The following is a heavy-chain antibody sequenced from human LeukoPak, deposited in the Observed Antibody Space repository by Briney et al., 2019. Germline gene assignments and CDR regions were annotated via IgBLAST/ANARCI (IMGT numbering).Heavy chain of an antibody. Sequence: SETLSLTCTVSGGSISSSSYYWGWIRQPPGKGLEWIGSIYYSGSTYYNPSLKSRVTISVDTSKNQFSLKLSSVTAADTAVYYCARLGDSSGYYYAWFDPWGQGTLVTVSS. CDR1: GGSISSSSYY. D-gene: IGHD3-22*01. J-gene: IGHJ5*02. CDR3: ARLGDSSGYYYAWFDP. CDR2: IYYSGST. V-gene: IGHV4-39*01.